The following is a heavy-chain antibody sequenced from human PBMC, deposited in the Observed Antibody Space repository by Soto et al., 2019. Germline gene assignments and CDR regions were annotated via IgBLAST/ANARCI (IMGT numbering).Heavy chain of an antibody. CDR3: ARAYDFWTFGF. CDR1: GFTFSTYA. V-gene: IGHV3-30-3*01. D-gene: IGHD3-3*01. CDR2: ISYDGSNE. Sequence: GGSLRLSCAASGFTFSTYAMHWVRQAPGKGLEWVAVISYDGSNEYFADSVKGRFTISRDNSKNTVYLQMNSLRTEDTAVYYCARAYDFWTFGFWGLGTLVTVSS. J-gene: IGHJ4*02.